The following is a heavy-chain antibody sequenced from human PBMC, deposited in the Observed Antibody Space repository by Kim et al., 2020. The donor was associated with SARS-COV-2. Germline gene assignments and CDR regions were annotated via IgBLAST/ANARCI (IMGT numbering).Heavy chain of an antibody. D-gene: IGHD2-21*01. Sequence: ASVKVSCKASGYSFTNYPISWVRQAPGRGLEYIGWINTNAGNPAYAPAFTGRFVFSFDTSVNTTYLHISGLETDDTAIYYCARARHCVDGACHPRPWLDTWGLGTLVTVSS. CDR1: GYSFTNYP. CDR2: INTNAGNP. J-gene: IGHJ5*02. CDR3: ARARHCVDGACHPRPWLDT. V-gene: IGHV7-4-1*02.